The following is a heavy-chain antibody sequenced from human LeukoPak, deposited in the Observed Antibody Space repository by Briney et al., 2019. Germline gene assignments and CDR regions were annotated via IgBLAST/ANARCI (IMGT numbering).Heavy chain of an antibody. D-gene: IGHD6-6*01. CDR2: INPNSGGT. V-gene: IGHV1-2*02. Sequence: ASVKVSCKASGYTFTGYYMHWVRQAPGQGLEWMGWINPNSGGTNYAQEFQGRVTMTRDTSISTAYMELSRLRSDDTAVYYCARVRVSSSFYYYYMDVWGKGTTVTVSS. CDR1: GYTFTGYY. J-gene: IGHJ6*03. CDR3: ARVRVSSSFYYYYMDV.